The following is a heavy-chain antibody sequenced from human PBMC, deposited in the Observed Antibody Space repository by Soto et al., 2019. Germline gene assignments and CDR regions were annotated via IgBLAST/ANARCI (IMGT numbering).Heavy chain of an antibody. V-gene: IGHV1-69*08. CDR1: GGTFSSYT. J-gene: IGHJ6*02. CDR2: IIPILGIA. Sequence: QVQLVQSGAEVKKPGSSVKVSCKASGGTFSSYTISWVRQAPGQGLEWMGRIIPILGIANYAQKFQGRVTITAEKSTSTAYMELSSLRSEDTAVYYCARDSSSYYYYYYGMDVWGQGTTVTVSS. D-gene: IGHD6-13*01. CDR3: ARDSSSYYYYYYGMDV.